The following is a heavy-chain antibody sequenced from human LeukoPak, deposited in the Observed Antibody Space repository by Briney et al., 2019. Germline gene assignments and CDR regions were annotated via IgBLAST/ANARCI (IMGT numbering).Heavy chain of an antibody. CDR3: ARGLLWFGELFLSAFDI. CDR1: GYSFTSYW. D-gene: IGHD3-10*01. J-gene: IGHJ3*02. Sequence: GESLKISCKGSGYSFTSYWIGWVRQMPGKGLEWMGIIYPGDSDTRYSPSFQGQVTISADKSISTAYLQWSSLKASDTAMYCCARGLLWFGELFLSAFDIWGQGTMVTVSS. CDR2: IYPGDSDT. V-gene: IGHV5-51*01.